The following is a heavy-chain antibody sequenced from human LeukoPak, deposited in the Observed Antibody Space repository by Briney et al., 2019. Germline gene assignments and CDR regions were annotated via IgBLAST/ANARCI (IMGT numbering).Heavy chain of an antibody. J-gene: IGHJ6*03. V-gene: IGHV4-38-2*01. CDR1: GYSISSGYY. CDR3: ASLQSYSGLYTYYYYMDV. Sequence: SETLSLTCAVSGYSISSGYYWGWIRQPPGRGLEWIGRIYHSGSTYYNPSLKSRVTISVDTSKNQFSLKLSSVTAADTAVYYCASLQSYSGLYTYYYYMDVWGKGTTVTVSS. D-gene: IGHD6-19*01. CDR2: IYHSGST.